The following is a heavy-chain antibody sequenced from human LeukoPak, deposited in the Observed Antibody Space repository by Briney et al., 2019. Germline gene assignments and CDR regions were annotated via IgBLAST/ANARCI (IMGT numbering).Heavy chain of an antibody. D-gene: IGHD5-12*01. CDR3: ARRIGGYSGCDRREFDY. CDR2: IYYSGST. CDR1: GFTVSSNY. J-gene: IGHJ4*02. Sequence: PGGSLRLSCAASGFTVSSNYMSWVRQPPGKGLEWIGSIYYSGSTYYNPSLKSRVTISVDTSKNQFSLKLSSVTAADTAVYYCARRIGGYSGCDRREFDYWGQGTLVTVSS. V-gene: IGHV4-39*01.